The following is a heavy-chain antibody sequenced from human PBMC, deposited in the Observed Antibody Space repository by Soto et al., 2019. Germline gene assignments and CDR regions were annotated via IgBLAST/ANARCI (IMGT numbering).Heavy chain of an antibody. V-gene: IGHV1-18*01. CDR2: ISAYNGNT. CDR3: ARDKPPHAPELWFGETGYYYYYYGMDV. CDR1: GYTFTSYG. J-gene: IGHJ6*02. Sequence: ASVKVSCKASGYTFTSYGISWVRQAPGQGLEWMGWISAYNGNTNYAQKLQGRVTMTTDTSTSTAYMELRSLRSDDTAVYYCARDKPPHAPELWFGETGYYYYYYGMDVWGQGTTVTVSS. D-gene: IGHD3-10*01.